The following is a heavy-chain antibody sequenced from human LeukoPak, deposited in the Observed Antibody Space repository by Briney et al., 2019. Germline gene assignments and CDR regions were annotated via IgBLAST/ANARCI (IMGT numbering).Heavy chain of an antibody. Sequence: SETLSLTCTVSGGSISSYYWNWIRQPAGKGLEWIGHIYTSGSTNYNPSLKSRVTISLDTSENQFSLKLSSVTAADTAVYYCAAELNNEQWLDWDYWGQGTLVTVSS. CDR3: AAELNNEQWLDWDY. CDR1: GGSISSYY. J-gene: IGHJ4*02. D-gene: IGHD6-19*01. CDR2: IYTSGST. V-gene: IGHV4-4*07.